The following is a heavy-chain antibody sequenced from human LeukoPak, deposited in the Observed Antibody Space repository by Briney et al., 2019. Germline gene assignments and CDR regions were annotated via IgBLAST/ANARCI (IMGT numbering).Heavy chain of an antibody. CDR3: VRVLWTNAFDI. CDR1: GFTFSSYW. Sequence: QSGGSLRLSCAASGFTFSSYWMSWVRQAPGKGLEWVANIKQDGSEKNYVDSVKGRFTISRDNAKNSLYLQMNSLRAEDTAVYYCVRVLWTNAFDIWGQGTMVTVSS. CDR2: IKQDGSEK. D-gene: IGHD2-21*01. J-gene: IGHJ3*02. V-gene: IGHV3-7*05.